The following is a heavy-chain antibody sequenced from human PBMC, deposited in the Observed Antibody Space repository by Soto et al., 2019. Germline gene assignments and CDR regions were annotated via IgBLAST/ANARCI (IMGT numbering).Heavy chain of an antibody. CDR2: IWYDGSNK. V-gene: IGHV3-33*01. CDR3: ARGDRFLEWLLGAFDI. J-gene: IGHJ3*02. Sequence: QVQLVESGGGVVQPGRSLRLSCAASGFTFSSYGMHWVRQAPGKGLEWVAVIWYDGSNKYYADSVKGRFTISRDNSKNTLYLQMNSLRAEDTAVYYCARGDRFLEWLLGAFDIWGQGTMVTVSS. CDR1: GFTFSSYG. D-gene: IGHD3-3*01.